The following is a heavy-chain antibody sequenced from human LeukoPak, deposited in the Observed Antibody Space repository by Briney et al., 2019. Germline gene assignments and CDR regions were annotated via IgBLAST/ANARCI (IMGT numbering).Heavy chain of an antibody. CDR3: AKVYCSSTSCYFDY. CDR2: ISASGGST. J-gene: IGHJ4*02. Sequence: GGSLRLSCAASGFTFSSSAMSWVRQVPGKGLEWVSGISASGGSTSYADSVRGRFAISRDNSKNTLYLQMNSLRAEDTAVYYCAKVYCSSTSCYFDYWGQGTLVTVSS. V-gene: IGHV3-23*01. CDR1: GFTFSSSA. D-gene: IGHD2-2*01.